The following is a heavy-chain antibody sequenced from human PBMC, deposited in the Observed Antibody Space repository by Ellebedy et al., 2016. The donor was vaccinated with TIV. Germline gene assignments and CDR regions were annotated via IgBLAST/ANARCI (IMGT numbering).Heavy chain of an antibody. D-gene: IGHD3-22*01. CDR2: MNPNSGDT. V-gene: IGHV1-2*02. J-gene: IGHJ5*02. CDR3: AVASYFNSAYSPFDP. CDR1: GYTFTSYD. Sequence: ASVKVSCXASGYTFTSYDINWVRQATGQGLEWMGWMNPNSGDTNYAQKFQGRVTMTRDTSISTAYMELSRLSSDDTAVYYCAVASYFNSAYSPFDPWGQGTLVTVSS.